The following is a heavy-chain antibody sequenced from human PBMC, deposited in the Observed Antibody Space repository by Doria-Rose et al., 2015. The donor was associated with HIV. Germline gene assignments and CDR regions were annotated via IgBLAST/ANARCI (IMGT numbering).Heavy chain of an antibody. CDR2: LFSDDER. D-gene: IGHD6-13*01. J-gene: IGHJ4*02. V-gene: IGHV2-26*01. Sequence: QVTLKESGPVLVKPTETLTLTCTVSGVSLSSPGMGVSWIRQPPGKALEWLANLFSDDERSYHTPPKSRLTISRGTARSQVVLTMTDMDPVDTATYYCARRKSSRWYHKYYFDFWGQGTLVIVSA. CDR1: GVSLSSPGMG. CDR3: ARRKSSRWYHKYYFDF.